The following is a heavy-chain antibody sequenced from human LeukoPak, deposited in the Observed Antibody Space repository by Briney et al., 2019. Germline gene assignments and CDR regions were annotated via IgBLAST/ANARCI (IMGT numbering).Heavy chain of an antibody. CDR1: GGSFSGSY. CDR3: ASMKGYSLYAFDI. V-gene: IGHV4-34*01. Sequence: PSETLSLTCAVYGGSFSGSYWSWIRQPPGKGLEWIGEINHGGSTNYGPSLKSRVTLSVDTSKSQFSLKLSSVTAADTAVYYCASMKGYSLYAFDIWGQGTMVTVSS. J-gene: IGHJ3*02. CDR2: INHGGST. D-gene: IGHD2-21*01.